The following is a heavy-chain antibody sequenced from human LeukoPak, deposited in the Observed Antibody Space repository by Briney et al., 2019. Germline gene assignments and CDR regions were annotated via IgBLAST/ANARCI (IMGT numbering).Heavy chain of an antibody. V-gene: IGHV3-9*01. J-gene: IGHJ5*02. CDR2: ISWNSGSI. D-gene: IGHD6-19*01. CDR1: GFTFDDYA. CDR3: AKDTVIAVAAGENWFDP. Sequence: GGSLRLSCAASGFTFDDYAMHWVRQAPGKGLEWVSGISWNSGSIGYADSVKGRFTISRDNAKNSLYLQMNSLRAEDTALYYCAKDTVIAVAAGENWFDPWGQGTLVTVSS.